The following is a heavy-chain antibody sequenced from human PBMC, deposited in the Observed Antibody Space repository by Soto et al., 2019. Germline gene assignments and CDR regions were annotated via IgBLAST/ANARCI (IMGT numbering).Heavy chain of an antibody. V-gene: IGHV3-49*04. CDR3: TRHPLTYYYDSSGSPSAFDL. J-gene: IGHJ3*01. D-gene: IGHD3-22*01. Sequence: GSLILSSPAAGSTVGAYAMCWVRQAPGRGQDGVGFIRSKAYGGTTEYAASVKGRFTISRDDSKSIAYLQMNRLKPDDTAVYYCTRHPLTYYYDSSGSPSAFDLRRQGTMCTVSS. CDR2: IRSKAYGGTT. CDR1: GSTVGAYA.